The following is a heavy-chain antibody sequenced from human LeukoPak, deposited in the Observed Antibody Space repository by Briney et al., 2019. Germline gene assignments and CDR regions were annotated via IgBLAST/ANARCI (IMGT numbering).Heavy chain of an antibody. CDR3: AKSGGYALIDY. CDR1: GVSISSSSYY. V-gene: IGHV4-39*01. J-gene: IGHJ4*01. D-gene: IGHD6-25*01. Sequence: SETLSLTCNVSGVSISSSSYYWGWIRQPPGKGLGWIGGIYSSGSTYYNSSLKSRVTISIDTSKNQVSLKMRSVTDADTALYYCAKSGGYALIDYWGQGTLVTVPS. CDR2: IYSSGST.